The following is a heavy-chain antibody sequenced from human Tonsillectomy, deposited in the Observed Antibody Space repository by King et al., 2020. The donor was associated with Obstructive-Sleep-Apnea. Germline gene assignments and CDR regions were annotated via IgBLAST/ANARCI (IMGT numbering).Heavy chain of an antibody. D-gene: IGHD6-19*01. Sequence: QLQESGPGLLKPSETLSLTCTVSGGSISSHYWSWIRQPPGRGLEWIGYIHYSGGTNYNPSLQSRVTISLDTSKNQFSLKLSSVTAADTAMYHCARDQGSGGWYAPFDYWGQGTLVTVSS. J-gene: IGHJ4*02. V-gene: IGHV4-59*11. CDR1: GGSISSHY. CDR2: IHYSGGT. CDR3: ARDQGSGGWYAPFDY.